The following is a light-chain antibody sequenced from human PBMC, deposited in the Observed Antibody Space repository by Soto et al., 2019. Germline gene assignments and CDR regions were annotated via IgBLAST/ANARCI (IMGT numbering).Light chain of an antibody. Sequence: EIVLTQSPGTLSLSPGSRATLSCRASQSVCNNYLAWYQQKPGQAPRLLIYGASNRATGIPDRFSGSGSGTDFTLTISRLEHEAFAVYYCKQYCSSCTFGQGTKVDIK. CDR3: KQYCSSCT. CDR1: QSVCNNY. CDR2: GAS. V-gene: IGKV3-20*01. J-gene: IGKJ1*01.